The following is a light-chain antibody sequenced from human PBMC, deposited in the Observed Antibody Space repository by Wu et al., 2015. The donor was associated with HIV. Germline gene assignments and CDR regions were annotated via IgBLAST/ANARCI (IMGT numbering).Light chain of an antibody. J-gene: IGKJ4*01. V-gene: IGKV3-20*01. CDR2: DAS. Sequence: EIVLTQSSGTLSLSPGERATLSCRASQSVSSSSLAWYQQKPGQAPSLLIYDASTRATGIPDRFSGSGFGTDFTLTISRLEPEDSAVYYCQQYGSTPLTFGGGTKVEI. CDR3: QQYGSTPLT. CDR1: QSVSSSS.